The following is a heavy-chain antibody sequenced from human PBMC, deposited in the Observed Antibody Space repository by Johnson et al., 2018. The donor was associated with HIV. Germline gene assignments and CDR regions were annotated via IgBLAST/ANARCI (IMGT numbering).Heavy chain of an antibody. Sequence: VQLVESGGGLVQPGGSLRLSCAASGFTFNNYWMSWVRQAPGRGLEWVATINQDGSEKYYVDSVKGRFTISRDNAQNSLYLQMNSPRADDTAVYYCAGGGSDVFDIWGQGTMVTVSS. V-gene: IGHV3-7*01. CDR1: GFTFNNYW. CDR3: AGGGSDVFDI. CDR2: INQDGSEK. J-gene: IGHJ3*02. D-gene: IGHD1-26*01.